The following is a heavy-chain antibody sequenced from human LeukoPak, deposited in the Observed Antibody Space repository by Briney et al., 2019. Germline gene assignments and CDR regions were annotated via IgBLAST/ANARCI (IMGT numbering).Heavy chain of an antibody. CDR2: ISGGGSAI. CDR3: TNFKPPAPDALDI. V-gene: IGHV3-48*01. Sequence: GGSLRLSCAASGFTFSSYSMYWVRQAPGRGLEWLAYISGGGSAIYYADSVKGRFTISRDNAKNSVSLQMNSLRAEDTAVYYCTNFKPPAPDALDIWGPGTMITVSS. CDR1: GFTFSSYS. J-gene: IGHJ3*02. D-gene: IGHD1-14*01.